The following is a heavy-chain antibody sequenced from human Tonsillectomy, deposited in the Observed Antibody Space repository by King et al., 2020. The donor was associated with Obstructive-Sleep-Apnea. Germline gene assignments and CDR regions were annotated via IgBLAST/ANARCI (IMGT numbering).Heavy chain of an antibody. CDR2: IDPSDSYT. Sequence: VQLVQSGAEVKKPGESLRISCKGSGYSFTSYWISWVRQMPGKGLEWMGRIDPSDSYTNYSPSFKGHVTISADKSIRTPYLQCSSLKASDTAMYYCASSRRYPDGMDVWGQGTTVTVSS. D-gene: IGHD2-2*01. J-gene: IGHJ6*02. CDR1: GYSFTSYW. V-gene: IGHV5-10-1*03. CDR3: ASSRRYPDGMDV.